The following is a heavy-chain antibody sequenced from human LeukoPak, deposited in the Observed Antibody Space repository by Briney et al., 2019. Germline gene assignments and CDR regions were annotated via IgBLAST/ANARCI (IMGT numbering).Heavy chain of an antibody. V-gene: IGHV4-39*07. Sequence: PSETLSLTCSVSGGSISSSTYYWGWIRQPPGKGLEWIGTMYYSGSTYYNPSLKSRVTISVDTSKNQFSLKLTSVTAADTAVYYCARADTYYDSGGYVDVNAFDIWGQGTMVTVSS. CDR1: GGSISSSTYY. CDR3: ARADTYYDSGGYVDVNAFDI. D-gene: IGHD3-22*01. J-gene: IGHJ3*02. CDR2: MYYSGST.